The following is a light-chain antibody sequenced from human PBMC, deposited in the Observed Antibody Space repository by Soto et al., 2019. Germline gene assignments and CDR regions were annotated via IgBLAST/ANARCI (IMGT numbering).Light chain of an antibody. V-gene: IGKV1-39*01. CDR3: QQSYSTPRT. CDR1: QSIKTY. J-gene: IGKJ1*01. Sequence: DIQMTQSPSSLSSSVGDRVTITCRASQSIKTYLNWYQQKPGNAPNLLIYAASSLQRGVPSRFSGSGSGTDFTLSISSLQPEDFATYYCQQSYSTPRTLGQGNRVETK. CDR2: AAS.